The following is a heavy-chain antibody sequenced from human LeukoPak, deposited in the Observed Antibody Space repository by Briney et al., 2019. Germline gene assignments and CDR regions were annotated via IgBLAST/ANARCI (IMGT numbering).Heavy chain of an antibody. D-gene: IGHD5-18*01. Sequence: SETLSLTCTVSRGSISTTSHYWAWIRQSPGKGLEWLGSLLDSGSTYDNPSLKSRATISVDTSTNQLSLKLTDVTDADTSIYYSARHTALDFEWGPTGWIVPWGQGILVTVSS. CDR2: LLDSGST. CDR3: ARHTALDFEWGPTGWIVP. J-gene: IGHJ5*02. CDR1: RGSISTTSHY. V-gene: IGHV4-39*01.